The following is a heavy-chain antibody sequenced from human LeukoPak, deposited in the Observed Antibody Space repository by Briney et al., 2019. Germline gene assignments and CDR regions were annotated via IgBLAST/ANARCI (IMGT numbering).Heavy chain of an antibody. CDR1: GGSISSSSYY. D-gene: IGHD3-10*01. J-gene: IGHJ4*02. CDR2: IYYSGST. CDR3: ARVNSFAGGFDY. Sequence: PSETLSLTCTVSGGSISSSSYYWGWIRQPPGKGLEWIGSIYYSGSTYYNPSLKSRVTISVDTSKNQFSLKLSSVTAADTAVYYCARVNSFAGGFDYWGQGTLVTVSS. V-gene: IGHV4-39*07.